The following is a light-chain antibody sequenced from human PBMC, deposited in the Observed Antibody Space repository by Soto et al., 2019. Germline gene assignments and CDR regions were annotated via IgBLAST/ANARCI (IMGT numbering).Light chain of an antibody. CDR2: GAS. Sequence: EVVMTPSPDTLDLSPCEGAALSPSASQSVRAKLAWYQQKAGQAPRLLIYGASTRATGIPDRLSGSGSGTEFTLNISSLRYEDFAVYYCKQYNSWPPITFGQVTRLEV. CDR3: KQYNSWPPIT. J-gene: IGKJ5*01. CDR1: QSVRAK. V-gene: IGKV3-15*01.